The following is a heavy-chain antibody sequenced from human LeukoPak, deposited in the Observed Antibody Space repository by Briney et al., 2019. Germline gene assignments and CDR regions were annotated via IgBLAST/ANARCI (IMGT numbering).Heavy chain of an antibody. V-gene: IGHV3-30*03. Sequence: PGGSLRLSCAASGFTFSSYGMHWVRQAPGKGLEWVAVISYDGSNKYYADSVKGRFTISRDNSKNTLYLQMNSLRAEDTAVYYCARGFGVGDLVEPRTFDYWGQGTLVTVSS. CDR2: ISYDGSNK. CDR3: ARGFGVGDLVEPRTFDY. D-gene: IGHD3-10*01. J-gene: IGHJ4*02. CDR1: GFTFSSYG.